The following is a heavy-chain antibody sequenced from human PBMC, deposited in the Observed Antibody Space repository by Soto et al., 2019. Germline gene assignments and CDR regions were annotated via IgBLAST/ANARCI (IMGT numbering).Heavy chain of an antibody. CDR3: AKLGYSSSWPGLGDY. CDR1: GFTFSSYA. J-gene: IGHJ4*02. CDR2: ISGSGGST. D-gene: IGHD6-13*01. V-gene: IGHV3-23*01. Sequence: EVQLLESGGGLVQPGGSLRLSCAASGFTFSSYAMSWVRQAPGKGLEWVSAISGSGGSTYYADSVKGRFTISRDNSKNTLYLQVNSLRAEDTAVYYCAKLGYSSSWPGLGDYWGQGTLVTVSS.